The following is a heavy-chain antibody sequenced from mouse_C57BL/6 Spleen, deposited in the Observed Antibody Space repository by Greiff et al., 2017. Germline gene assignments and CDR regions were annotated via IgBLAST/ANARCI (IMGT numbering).Heavy chain of an antibody. CDR1: GYTFTSYW. D-gene: IGHD4-1*01. CDR2: IDPSDSYT. J-gene: IGHJ2*01. CDR3: ARLRDWDYFDY. Sequence: QVQLQQPGAELVMPGASVKLSCKASGYTFTSYWMHWVKQRPGQGLEWIGEIDPSDSYTNYNPKFKGKSTLTVDKSSSTAYIQLSSLTSEDSAVYYCARLRDWDYFDYWGKGTTLTVSS. V-gene: IGHV1-69*01.